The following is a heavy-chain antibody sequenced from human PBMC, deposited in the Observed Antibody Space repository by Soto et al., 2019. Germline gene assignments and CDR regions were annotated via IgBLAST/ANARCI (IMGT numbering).Heavy chain of an antibody. CDR1: GSIATNIF. CDR3: ARDILGGSYDFSH. D-gene: IGHD3-3*01. CDR2: ISSDDNT. Sequence: EVQLMESGGDLVQPRGSQRLYCAASGSIATNIFMTWVRQAPGKGLEWLSTISSDDNTYYADSVKGRFTISRDSSKNTLYLQMNSLRAEDTAVYHCARDILGGSYDFSHGGQGTLVTVSS. V-gene: IGHV3-66*01. J-gene: IGHJ1*01.